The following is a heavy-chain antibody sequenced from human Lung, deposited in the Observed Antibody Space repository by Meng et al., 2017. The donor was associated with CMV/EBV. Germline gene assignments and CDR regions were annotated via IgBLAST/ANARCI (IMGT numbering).Heavy chain of an antibody. Sequence: SXTXSLXXAISGDSVSSNSAAWNWIRQSPSRGLEWLGRTYCRSKWYNDYAVSVKSRITINPDTSKNQFSLQLNSVTPEDTAVYYCAREGIRYHYNWFDPWXQGTLVTVSS. J-gene: IGHJ5*02. D-gene: IGHD3-9*01. CDR3: AREGIRYHYNWFDP. CDR2: TYCRSKWYN. CDR1: GDSVSSNSAA. V-gene: IGHV6-1*01.